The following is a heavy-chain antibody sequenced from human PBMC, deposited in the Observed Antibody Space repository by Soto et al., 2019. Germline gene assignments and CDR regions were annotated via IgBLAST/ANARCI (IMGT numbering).Heavy chain of an antibody. CDR1: GGSISSGSYY. Sequence: SDTLSLTCTVSGGSISSGSYYWGWIRQPPGKGLEWIGSISYSGSTYYNPSLKSRVTISVDASKNQFSLKLSSVTAADTAVYYCASYYYDSSGYYYVPGVYWGQGTLVTVS. CDR2: ISYSGST. V-gene: IGHV4-39*01. CDR3: ASYYYDSSGYYYVPGVY. J-gene: IGHJ4*02. D-gene: IGHD3-22*01.